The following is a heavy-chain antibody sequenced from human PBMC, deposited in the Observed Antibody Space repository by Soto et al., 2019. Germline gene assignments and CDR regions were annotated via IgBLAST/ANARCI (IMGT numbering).Heavy chain of an antibody. D-gene: IGHD6-6*01. J-gene: IGHJ4*02. CDR3: ARVGGQLVPGFDY. CDR1: GFTFSSYS. V-gene: IGHV3-21*01. CDR2: ISSSSSYI. Sequence: EVQLVESGGGLVKPGGSLRLSCAASGFTFSSYSMNWVCQAPGKGLEWVSSISSSSSYIYYADSVKGRFTISRDNAKNSLYLQMNSLRAEDTAVYYCARVGGQLVPGFDYWGQGTLVTVSS.